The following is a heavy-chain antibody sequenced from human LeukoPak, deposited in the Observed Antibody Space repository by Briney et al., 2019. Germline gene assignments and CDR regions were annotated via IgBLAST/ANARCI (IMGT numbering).Heavy chain of an antibody. CDR2: FDPEDGET. D-gene: IGHD3-3*01. CDR1: GYSLTELS. CDR3: AAGAFGT. V-gene: IGHV1-24*01. J-gene: IGHJ5*02. Sequence: ALVKVSCKVSGYSLTELSMHWVRQAPGKGLEWMGGFDPEDGETIYAQKFQGRVTMTEDTSTDTAYMVLSSLRSEDTAVYYCAAGAFGTWGQGTLVIVSS.